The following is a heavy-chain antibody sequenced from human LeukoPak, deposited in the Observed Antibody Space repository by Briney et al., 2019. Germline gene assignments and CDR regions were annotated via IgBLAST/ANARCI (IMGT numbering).Heavy chain of an antibody. CDR2: IYPGDSDT. CDR3: ARQEGSSSWYADY. Sequence: GESLKISCKGSGYSFTTYWIGWVRQMPGKGLEWMGIIYPGDSDTIYSPSFQGQVTISVDRSISTAYLQWSSLKASDSAMYYCARQEGSSSWYADYWGQGTLVTVSS. D-gene: IGHD6-13*01. J-gene: IGHJ4*02. V-gene: IGHV5-51*01. CDR1: GYSFTTYW.